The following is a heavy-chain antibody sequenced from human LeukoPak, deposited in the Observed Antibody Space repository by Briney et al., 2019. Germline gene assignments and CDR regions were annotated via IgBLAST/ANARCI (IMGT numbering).Heavy chain of an antibody. D-gene: IGHD4-17*01. Sequence: GGSLRLSCAASGFTFSSYAMTWVRQAPGKGLEWVSAISTSGDNTYYADSVRGRFTISRDNAKNSLYLQMNSLRAEDTAVYYCARVDGDYGFDYWGQGTLVTVSS. CDR2: ISTSGDNT. J-gene: IGHJ4*02. CDR3: ARVDGDYGFDY. V-gene: IGHV3-23*01. CDR1: GFTFSSYA.